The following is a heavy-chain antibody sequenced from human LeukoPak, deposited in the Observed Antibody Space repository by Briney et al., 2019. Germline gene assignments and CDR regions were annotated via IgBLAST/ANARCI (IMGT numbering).Heavy chain of an antibody. CDR2: IGWSSGSI. CDR1: GFTFDDYA. D-gene: IGHD1-26*01. CDR3: AKDSGSQNTDLDY. V-gene: IGHV3-9*01. Sequence: GRSLRLSCAASGFTFDDYAMHWVRQAPGKGLEWVSGIGWSSGSIGYADSVKGRFTISRDNAKNSLYLQMNSLRAEDTALYYCAKDSGSQNTDLDYWGQGTLVTVSS. J-gene: IGHJ4*02.